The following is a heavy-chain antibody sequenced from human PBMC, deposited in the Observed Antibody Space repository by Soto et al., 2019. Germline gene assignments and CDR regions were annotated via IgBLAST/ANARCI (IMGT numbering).Heavy chain of an antibody. D-gene: IGHD3-22*01. V-gene: IGHV3-74*01. CDR1: GFTFSSHW. CDR3: ARGLTSYSDSSGYC. J-gene: IGHJ4*02. Sequence: EVQLVESGGGLVQSGGSLRLSCGASGFTFSSHWMVWVRQAPGKGLVCVSSIKSDGSSTSYADSVKGRFTISRDNAKNTLYLQMNSLRADDTAVYYCARGLTSYSDSSGYCWGQGTLVTVSS. CDR2: IKSDGSST.